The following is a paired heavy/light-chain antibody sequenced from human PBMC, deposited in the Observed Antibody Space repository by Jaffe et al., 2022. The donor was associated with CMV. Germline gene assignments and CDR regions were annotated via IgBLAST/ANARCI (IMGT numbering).Heavy chain of an antibody. CDR3: ARQTSHSSGYYYFDY. CDR2: IYPRDSDT. J-gene: IGHJ4*02. CDR1: GYNFASDW. D-gene: IGHD3-22*01. V-gene: IGHV5-51*01. Sequence: EVQLVQSGAEVKKPGESVKISCKASGYNFASDWIGWVRQMPGKGLEWMGIIYPRDSDTRYSPSFQGQVTISADKSISTAYLQWSSLKASDSAMYYCARQTSHSSGYYYFDYWGQGTLVTVSS.
Light chain of an antibody. CDR3: GSWDGSLSAWV. Sequence: QSVLTQPPSVSAAPGQKVTISCSGSTSNIGNNYVSWYQHLPGTAPKLLIYDNNNRPSGIPGRFSGSRSGTSATLGITGLQTGDEADYYCGSWDGSLSAWVFGGGTKLTVL. CDR1: TSNIGNNY. J-gene: IGLJ3*02. V-gene: IGLV1-51*01. CDR2: DNN.